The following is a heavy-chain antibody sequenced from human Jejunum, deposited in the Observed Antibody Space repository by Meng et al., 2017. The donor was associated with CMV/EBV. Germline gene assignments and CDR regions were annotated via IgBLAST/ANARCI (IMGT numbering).Heavy chain of an antibody. CDR2: IRPMFDTA. D-gene: IGHD3-3*01. V-gene: IGHV1-69*05. Sequence: YAISWVRQAPGQGLEWMGEIRPMFDTANYAQKFQGRVTITTDESTRTVYMELSSLRSEDTAVYYCARGVTVFRVVPTYYYYGMDVWGQGTTVTVSS. CDR1: YA. J-gene: IGHJ6*02. CDR3: ARGVTVFRVVPTYYYYGMDV.